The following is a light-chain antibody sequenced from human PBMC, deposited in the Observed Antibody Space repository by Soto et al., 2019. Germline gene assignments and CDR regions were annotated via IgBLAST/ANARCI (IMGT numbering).Light chain of an antibody. CDR2: GAS. CDR1: QSVSRN. CDR3: QQYNNLPPYT. Sequence: EIVMTQSPATLSVSPVERATLSCRASQSVSRNLAWYQQKPGQAPRLLIYGASTRATGIPARFSGSGSGTEFTLTISSLQSEDFAVYYCQQYNNLPPYTFGQGTKLEIK. J-gene: IGKJ2*01. V-gene: IGKV3-15*01.